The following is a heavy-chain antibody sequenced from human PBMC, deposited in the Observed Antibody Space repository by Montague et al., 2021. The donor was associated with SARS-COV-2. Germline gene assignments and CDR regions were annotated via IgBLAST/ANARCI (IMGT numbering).Heavy chain of an antibody. D-gene: IGHD6-19*01. CDR3: AKKTIAVPGSSHFDS. J-gene: IGHJ4*02. CDR2: ISGGGDMT. CDR1: GFTFSSYG. V-gene: IGHV3-23*01. Sequence: SLRLSCAASGFTFSSYGMFWVRQTPGKGLEWVSAISGGGDMTYYADSVKGRFTISRDNSKNTLCLQMNTLRAEDTAVYFCAKKTIAVPGSSHFDSWGQGTLVTVSS.